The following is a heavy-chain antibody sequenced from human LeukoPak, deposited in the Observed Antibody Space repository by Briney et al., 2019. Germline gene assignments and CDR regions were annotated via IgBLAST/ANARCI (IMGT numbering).Heavy chain of an antibody. CDR3: ARAAGYWTTYYYYYMDV. CDR1: GFIFSDYY. CDR2: ISSSGSTI. Sequence: GGSLRLSCAASGFIFSDYYMSWIRQAPGKGLEWVSYISSSGSTIYYADSVKGRFTISRDNAKNSLYLQMNSLRAEDTAVYYCARAAGYWTTYYYYYMDVWGKGTTVTISS. J-gene: IGHJ6*03. V-gene: IGHV3-11*04. D-gene: IGHD3-9*01.